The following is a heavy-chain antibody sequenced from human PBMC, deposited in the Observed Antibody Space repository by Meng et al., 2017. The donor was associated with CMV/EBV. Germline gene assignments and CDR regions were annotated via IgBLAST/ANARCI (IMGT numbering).Heavy chain of an antibody. CDR2: ISDSGTAK. D-gene: IGHD1-7*01. V-gene: IGHV3-48*04. CDR1: GFIFNNYH. J-gene: IGHJ4*02. Sequence: GGSLRLSCASSGFIFNNYHMNWVRQAPGKGLEWVSFISDSGTAKYYGDSVKGRFTISRDNAKNSLYLQMNSLRAEDTAVYYCARVGWTGTTGGYWGQGTLVTVSS. CDR3: ARVGWTGTTGGY.